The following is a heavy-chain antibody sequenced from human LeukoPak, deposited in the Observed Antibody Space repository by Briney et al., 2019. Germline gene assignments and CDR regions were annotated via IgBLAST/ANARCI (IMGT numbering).Heavy chain of an antibody. D-gene: IGHD1-26*01. CDR1: GYTFTVYY. J-gene: IGHJ4*02. CDR3: ARDYSGSYLGGIDY. Sequence: ASVRVSCKDSGYTFTVYYMHWLRQAPGQGREWMGWINPNSGGTNYAQKFQGRVTMTRDTSISTAYMELSRLRSDDTAVYYCARDYSGSYLGGIDYWGQGTLVTVSS. V-gene: IGHV1-2*02. CDR2: INPNSGGT.